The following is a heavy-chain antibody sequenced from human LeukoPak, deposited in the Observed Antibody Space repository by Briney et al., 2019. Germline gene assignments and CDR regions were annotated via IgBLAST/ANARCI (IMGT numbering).Heavy chain of an antibody. J-gene: IGHJ6*03. CDR2: IIPIFGTA. CDR1: VGTFSSYA. CDR3: ARSPTDFWSGYRSEYYYYYYMDV. V-gene: IGHV1-69*05. D-gene: IGHD3-3*01. Sequence: SVKVSCKASVGTFSSYAISWVRQAPGQGLEWMGGIIPIFGTANYAQKCQGRVTITTDESTSTAYMELSSLRSEDTAVYYCARSPTDFWSGYRSEYYYYYYMDVWGKGTTVTVSS.